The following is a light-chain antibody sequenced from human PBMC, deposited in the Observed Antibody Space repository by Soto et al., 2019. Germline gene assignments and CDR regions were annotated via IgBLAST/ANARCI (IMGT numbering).Light chain of an antibody. CDR2: VAS. J-gene: IGKJ2*01. V-gene: IGKV1-17*01. CDR3: LQQNNYPRT. CDR1: QGIRND. Sequence: EIQMTQSTSSLSASVGDRVTITCRASQGIRNDLSWYQQKPGEAPKRLVYVASSLDGGVPARFSGSGSGTEFTLTISSLQPEDFATYYCLQQNNYPRTLGQGTKV.